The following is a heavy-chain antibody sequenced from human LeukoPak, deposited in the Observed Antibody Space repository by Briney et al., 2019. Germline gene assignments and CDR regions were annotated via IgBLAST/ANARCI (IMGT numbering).Heavy chain of an antibody. CDR1: GYTFIDYY. V-gene: IGHV1-2*02. J-gene: IGHJ4*02. CDR2: NNPKSGGT. D-gene: IGHD6-19*01. Sequence: ASVKVSCKASGYTFIDYYIHWVRQAPGQGLEWMAWNNPKSGGTNYAQRFQGRVTMTRDTSISTAYMELSGLISDDTAVYYCARDLTGGAVWWGPGTLVTVSS. CDR3: ARDLTGGAVW.